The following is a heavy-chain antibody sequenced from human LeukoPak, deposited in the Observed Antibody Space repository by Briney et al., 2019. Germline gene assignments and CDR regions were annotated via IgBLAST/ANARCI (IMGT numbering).Heavy chain of an antibody. J-gene: IGHJ6*02. CDR1: GGSISSYY. V-gene: IGHV4-59*01. D-gene: IGHD3-22*01. CDR3: ARDLDYYDSSGYYPRRYWYYGMDV. CDR2: IYYSGST. Sequence: SETLSLTCTVSGGSISSYYWSWIRQPPGKGLEWIGYIYYSGSTNYNPSLKSRVTISVDTSKNQFSLKLSSVTAADTAVYYCARDLDYYDSSGYYPRRYWYYGMDVWGQGTTVTVSS.